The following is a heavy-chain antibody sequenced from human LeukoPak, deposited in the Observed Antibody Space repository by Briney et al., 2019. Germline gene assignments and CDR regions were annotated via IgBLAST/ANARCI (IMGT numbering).Heavy chain of an antibody. J-gene: IGHJ4*02. Sequence: GVSLRLSCAASGFTFSSYSMNWVRQAPGKGLEWVSSISSSSSYIYYADSVKGRFTISRDNAKNSLYLQMNSLRAEDTAVYYCARVGRSRDYFDSWGQGTLVTVSS. V-gene: IGHV3-21*01. CDR3: ARVGRSRDYFDS. CDR2: ISSSSSYI. CDR1: GFTFSSYS.